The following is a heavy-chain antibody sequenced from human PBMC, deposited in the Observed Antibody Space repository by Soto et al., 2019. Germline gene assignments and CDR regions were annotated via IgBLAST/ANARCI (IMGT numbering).Heavy chain of an antibody. CDR2: IYYNGRT. CDR1: GGSVSSGSYY. Sequence: QVQLQESGPGLVKPSETLSLTCTVSGGSVSSGSYYWSWIRQPPGKGLEWIGYIYYNGRTNYNPSLKSRVTLAADTSKNHFSLKLNSVTAADTAVYSCARGGAYSGGDCSPHYLDYWGHGTLVTVSS. V-gene: IGHV4-61*03. D-gene: IGHD2-21*02. J-gene: IGHJ4*01. CDR3: ARGGAYSGGDCSPHYLDY.